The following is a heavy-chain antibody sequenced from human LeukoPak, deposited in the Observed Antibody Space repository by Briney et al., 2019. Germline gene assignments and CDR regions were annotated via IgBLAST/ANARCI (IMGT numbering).Heavy chain of an antibody. CDR3: ARDNNWGSTHY. J-gene: IGHJ4*02. CDR2: ISYDGSNK. D-gene: IGHD7-27*01. Sequence: GGSRRLSCAASGFTFNTYAMHWVRQAPGKGLEWVAVISYDGSNKYYADSVKGRFTISRDNSKNTLFLQMSSLRAEDTAVYYCARDNNWGSTHYWGQGTLVTVSS. CDR1: GFTFNTYA. V-gene: IGHV3-30*15.